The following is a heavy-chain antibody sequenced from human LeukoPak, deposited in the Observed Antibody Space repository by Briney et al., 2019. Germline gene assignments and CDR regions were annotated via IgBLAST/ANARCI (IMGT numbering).Heavy chain of an antibody. V-gene: IGHV3-30*18. CDR1: GFSFNNYA. CDR2: ISYDGGDK. D-gene: IGHD3-16*01. CDR3: VKEGVEYSYSYGDY. Sequence: PGKSLRLSCAASGFSFNNYAMYWVRQAPGKGLEWVALISYDGGDKHYAESMKGRITISRDNAENTLYLQMNNLRPDDTAFYFCVKEGVEYSYSYGDYWGQGTLVTVSS. J-gene: IGHJ4*02.